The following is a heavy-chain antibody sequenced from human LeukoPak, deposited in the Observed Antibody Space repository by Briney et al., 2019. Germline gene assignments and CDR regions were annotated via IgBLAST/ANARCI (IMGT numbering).Heavy chain of an antibody. D-gene: IGHD3-16*01. CDR3: VRGLDS. V-gene: IGHV3-21*01. Sequence: GGSLRLSCAASGFTFSSYSMNWVRQAPGKGLEWVSYISGNSNYFHYADSVKGRFTISRGNAKKTLYLQMNSLRDEDTAVYYCVRGLDSWGLGTLVTVSS. CDR2: ISGNSNYF. J-gene: IGHJ5*01. CDR1: GFTFSSYS.